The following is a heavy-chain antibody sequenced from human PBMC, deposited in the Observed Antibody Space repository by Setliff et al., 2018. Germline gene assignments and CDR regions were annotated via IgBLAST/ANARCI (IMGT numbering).Heavy chain of an antibody. CDR3: ARENGYCSGGACYFMFDY. D-gene: IGHD2-15*01. Sequence: SETLSLTCTVSDGSLSTYYWSWIRQPPGKRLEFIGYVYYSGTANYSPSLRSRLTLSLDTSKNQFSLELSSVTAADTAMYYCARENGYCSGGACYFMFDYWGQGALVTVSS. CDR2: VYYSGTA. V-gene: IGHV4-59*01. J-gene: IGHJ4*02. CDR1: DGSLSTYY.